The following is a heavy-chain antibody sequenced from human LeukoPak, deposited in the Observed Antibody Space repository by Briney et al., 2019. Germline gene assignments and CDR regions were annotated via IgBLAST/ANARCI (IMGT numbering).Heavy chain of an antibody. CDR2: ISGSGGST. Sequence: PGGPLRLSCAASGFTFSSYAMSWVRQAPGKGLEWVSAISGSGGSTYYADSVKGRFTISRDNSKNTLYLQMNSLRAEDTAVYYCAKDPDFDFWSVNWFDPWGQGTLVTVSS. CDR1: GFTFSSYA. V-gene: IGHV3-23*01. D-gene: IGHD3-3*01. CDR3: AKDPDFDFWSVNWFDP. J-gene: IGHJ5*02.